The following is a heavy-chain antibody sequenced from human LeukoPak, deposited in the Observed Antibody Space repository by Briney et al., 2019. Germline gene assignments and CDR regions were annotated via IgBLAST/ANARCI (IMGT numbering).Heavy chain of an antibody. CDR1: VFDFNTYE. CDR3: AKGALYYYYCMDV. J-gene: IGHJ6*03. CDR2: IWYDGSNK. Sequence: PGGSLRLSCVASVFDFNTYEMKWVRQAPGKGLEWVAVIWYDGSNKYYADSVKGRFTISRDNSKNTLYLQMNSLRAEDTAVYYCAKGALYYYYCMDVWGKGTTVTVSS. V-gene: IGHV3-33*06.